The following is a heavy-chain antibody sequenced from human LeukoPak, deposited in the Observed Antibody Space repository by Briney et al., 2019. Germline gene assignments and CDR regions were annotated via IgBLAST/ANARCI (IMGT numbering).Heavy chain of an antibody. CDR2: ISNGGTNT. D-gene: IGHD3-10*01. J-gene: IGHJ4*02. CDR3: AKHYASGKRYFDY. V-gene: IGHV3-23*01. Sequence: PGGSLRLSCAASGFTFSNFPMSWVRQAPGKGLEWASAISNGGTNTYYADSVKGRFTISRDNSKNTLYLQTNSLTAEDTAVYYCAKHYASGKRYFDYWGQGTLITVSS. CDR1: GFTFSNFP.